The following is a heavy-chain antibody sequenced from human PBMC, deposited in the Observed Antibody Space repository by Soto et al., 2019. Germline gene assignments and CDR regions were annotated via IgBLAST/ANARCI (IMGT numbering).Heavy chain of an antibody. Sequence: QVQLQESGPGLVKPSQTLSLTCTVSGGSISSGGYSWSWIRQHPGKGLEWIGYIFYSGSTSYNPSLKIRVTISVDTSKNHFSLKLSSVTAADTYVYYCARGVLHWGQGTLVTVSS. V-gene: IGHV4-31*03. CDR1: GGSISSGGYS. J-gene: IGHJ4*02. CDR3: ARGVLH. CDR2: IFYSGST.